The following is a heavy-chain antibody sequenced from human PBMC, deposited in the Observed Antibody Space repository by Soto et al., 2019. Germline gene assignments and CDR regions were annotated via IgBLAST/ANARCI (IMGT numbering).Heavy chain of an antibody. J-gene: IGHJ4*02. CDR1: GFTFSHSG. CDR3: AKDTPGTVSR. Sequence: QVQLVESGGGVVQPGRSLRLSCAASGFTFSHSGFHWVRQAPGKGLEWVIFISSDGNRQYYGDSVKGRFTISRDNSRNTLYLQMNSLRPEDTAVYYCAKDTPGTVSRWGQGTLVTVSS. V-gene: IGHV3-30*18. CDR2: ISSDGNRQ. D-gene: IGHD3-10*01.